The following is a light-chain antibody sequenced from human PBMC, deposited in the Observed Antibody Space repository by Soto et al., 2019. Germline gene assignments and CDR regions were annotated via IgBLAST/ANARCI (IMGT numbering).Light chain of an antibody. CDR1: QGISSY. CDR3: QQLNGYPLT. J-gene: IGKJ4*01. Sequence: DIQLTQSPPFLSASVGDRVTITCRASQGISSYLAWYQQKPGKAPNLLIYTASTLQSGVPSRFSGSGSGTEFTLTISSLQPEDFATYYCQQLNGYPLTFGGGTKVEIK. CDR2: TAS. V-gene: IGKV1-9*01.